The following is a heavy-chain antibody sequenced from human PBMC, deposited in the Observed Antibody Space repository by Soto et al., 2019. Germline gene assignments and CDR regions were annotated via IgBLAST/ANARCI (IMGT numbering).Heavy chain of an antibody. D-gene: IGHD3-9*01. Sequence: PGGSLRLSCAASGFTFSSYAMSWVRQAPGKGLEWVSAISGSGGSTYYADSVKGRFTISRDNSKNTLYLQMNSLRAEDTALYYCAKAPVLLYFDRFCFDYWCQGTLVTVSS. CDR3: AKAPVLLYFDRFCFDY. CDR2: ISGSGGST. CDR1: GFTFSSYA. J-gene: IGHJ4*02. V-gene: IGHV3-23*01.